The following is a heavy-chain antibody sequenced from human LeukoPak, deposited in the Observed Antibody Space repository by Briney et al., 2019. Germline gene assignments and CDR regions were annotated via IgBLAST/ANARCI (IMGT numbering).Heavy chain of an antibody. CDR2: ISYDGSNK. V-gene: IGHV3-30-3*01. CDR3: TRESPTTKYVDTGPNP. J-gene: IGHJ5*02. Sequence: GGSLRLSCAASGFTFSSYAMHWVRQAPGKGLEWVAVISYDGSNKYYADSVKGRFTISRDNSKNTLYLQMNSLRAEDTAVYYCTRESPTTKYVDTGPNPWGQGTLVTVSS. CDR1: GFTFSSYA. D-gene: IGHD5-18*01.